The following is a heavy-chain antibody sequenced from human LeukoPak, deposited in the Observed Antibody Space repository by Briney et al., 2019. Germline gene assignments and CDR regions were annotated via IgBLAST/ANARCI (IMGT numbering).Heavy chain of an antibody. D-gene: IGHD7-27*01. CDR3: ARGRHSWGYYYYYMDV. V-gene: IGHV4-59*12. J-gene: IGHJ6*03. CDR1: GGSISSYY. CDR2: IYYTGIT. Sequence: SETLSLTCTVSGGSISSYYWSWIRQPPGKGLEWIGYIYYTGITNYNPSLKSRVTVSVDTSKNQFSLKLSSVTAADTAVYYCARGRHSWGYYYYYMDVWGKGTTVTVSS.